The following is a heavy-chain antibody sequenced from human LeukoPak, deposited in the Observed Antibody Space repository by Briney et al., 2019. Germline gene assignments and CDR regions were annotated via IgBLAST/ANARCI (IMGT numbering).Heavy chain of an antibody. CDR2: IYYSGST. CDR1: GGSISSYY. J-gene: IGHJ5*02. Sequence: PSETLSLTCTVSGGSISSYYWSWIRQPPGKGLEWIGYIYYSGSTNYNPSLKSRVTISVDTSKNQFSLKLSSVTAADTAVYYCAMQNSPPRLWFGAWGQGTLVTVSS. D-gene: IGHD2/OR15-2a*01. CDR3: AMQNSPPRLWFGA. V-gene: IGHV4-59*01.